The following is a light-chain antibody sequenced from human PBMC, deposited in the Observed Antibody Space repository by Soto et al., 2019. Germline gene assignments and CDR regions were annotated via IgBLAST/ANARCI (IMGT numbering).Light chain of an antibody. CDR2: DAS. V-gene: IGKV1-5*01. CDR3: QQYKIYSQT. CDR1: QSITNW. J-gene: IGKJ1*01. Sequence: DIQMTQSPSTLSASVGDRVTITCRASQSITNWVAWYQQKVGRAPKLLLYDASTLETGVPSRFSGSGSGTEFTITISSLQPDDFATYYCQQYKIYSQTFGQGTRVEIK.